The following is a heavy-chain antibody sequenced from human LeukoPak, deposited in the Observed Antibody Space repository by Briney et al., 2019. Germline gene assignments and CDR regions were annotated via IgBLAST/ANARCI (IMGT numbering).Heavy chain of an antibody. CDR1: GFTFSSYS. CDR2: ISSSSSTI. V-gene: IGHV3-48*01. D-gene: IGHD3-16*01. CDR3: ARTPGGTLSDV. J-gene: IGHJ6*04. Sequence: PGGSLRLSCAASGFTFSSYSMNWVRQAPGKGLEWVSYISSSSSTIYYADSVKGRFTISRDNAKNSLYLQMNSLRAEDTAVYYCARTPGGTLSDVWGKGTTVTVSS.